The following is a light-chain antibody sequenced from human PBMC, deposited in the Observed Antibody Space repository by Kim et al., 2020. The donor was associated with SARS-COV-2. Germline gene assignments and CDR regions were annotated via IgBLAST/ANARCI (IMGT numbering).Light chain of an antibody. CDR3: QKYDSAPWT. Sequence: ASVRDRVTITCRGSQDISRSLAWYQQRPGKVPNLLIYAASTVQSGVPSRFSGSGSGTELTLTINSLQPEDVATYYCQKYDSAPWTFGPGTKVDIK. CDR1: QDISRS. V-gene: IGKV1-27*01. J-gene: IGKJ1*01. CDR2: AAS.